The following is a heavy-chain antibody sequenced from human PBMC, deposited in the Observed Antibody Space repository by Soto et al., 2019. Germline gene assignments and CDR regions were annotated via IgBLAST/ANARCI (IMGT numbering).Heavy chain of an antibody. CDR2: ISYDGSNK. Sequence: GGSLRLACAASGFTFSSYAMHWVRQAPGKGLEWVAVISYDGSNKYYADSVKGRFTISRDNSKNTLYLQMNSLRAEDTAVYYCARFYDSSGYYAPFDYWGQGTLVTVSS. V-gene: IGHV3-30-3*01. CDR3: ARFYDSSGYYAPFDY. D-gene: IGHD3-22*01. J-gene: IGHJ4*02. CDR1: GFTFSSYA.